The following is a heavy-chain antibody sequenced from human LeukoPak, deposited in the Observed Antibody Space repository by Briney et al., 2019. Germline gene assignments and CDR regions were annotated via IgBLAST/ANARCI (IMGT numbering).Heavy chain of an antibody. CDR1: GFTFDDYA. V-gene: IGHV3-9*01. CDR3: AKDYDIAAAGLDY. CDR2: ISWNSGSI. J-gene: IGHJ4*02. D-gene: IGHD6-13*01. Sequence: GGSLRLSCAASGFTFDDYAMPWVRQAPGKGLEWVSGISWNSGSIGYADSVKGRFTISRDNAKNSLYLQMNSLRAEDTALYYCAKDYDIAAAGLDYWGQGTLVTVSS.